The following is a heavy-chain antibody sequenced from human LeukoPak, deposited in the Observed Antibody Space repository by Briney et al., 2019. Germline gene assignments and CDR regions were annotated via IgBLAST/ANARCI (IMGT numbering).Heavy chain of an antibody. V-gene: IGHV3-7*01. CDR2: IKHDGSGK. Sequence: GGSLRLSCEASGFSFSDHWMGWVRQAPGKGLECVANIKHDGSGKEYVDSVKGRFTISRDNAKNSVYLEMSGLRAEDTAVYYCAKWRWRQSEYEDWGQGTLVTVSS. CDR3: AKWRWRQSEYED. J-gene: IGHJ4*02. CDR1: GFSFSDHW. D-gene: IGHD5-24*01.